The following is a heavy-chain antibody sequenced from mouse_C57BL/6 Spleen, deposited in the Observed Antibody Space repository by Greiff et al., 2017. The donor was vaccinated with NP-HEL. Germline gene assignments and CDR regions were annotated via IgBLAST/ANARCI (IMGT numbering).Heavy chain of an antibody. CDR3: ARYYGSSSYWYFDV. D-gene: IGHD1-1*01. Sequence: QVQLQQPGAELVKPGASVKLSCKASGYTFTSYWMHWVKQRPGQGLEWIGMIHPNSGSTNYNEKFKSKATLTVDKSSSTAYMQRSSLTSEDSAVYYCARYYGSSSYWYFDVWGTGTTVTVSS. CDR2: IHPNSGST. V-gene: IGHV1-64*01. J-gene: IGHJ1*03. CDR1: GYTFTSYW.